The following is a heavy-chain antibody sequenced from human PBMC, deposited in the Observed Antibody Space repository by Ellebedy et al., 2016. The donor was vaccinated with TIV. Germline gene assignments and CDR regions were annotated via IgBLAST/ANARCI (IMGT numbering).Heavy chain of an antibody. Sequence: GGSLRLXXATSGFTFSTYAMHWVRQAPGKGLEWVALISNDGSNKYYADSVRGRFTISRDNSKNTLYLQMNSLRTEDTDVYYFAKDVHYYDSSGPTIGYWGQGTLVTVSS. D-gene: IGHD3-22*01. V-gene: IGHV3-30-3*01. CDR3: AKDVHYYDSSGPTIGY. J-gene: IGHJ4*02. CDR1: GFTFSTYA. CDR2: ISNDGSNK.